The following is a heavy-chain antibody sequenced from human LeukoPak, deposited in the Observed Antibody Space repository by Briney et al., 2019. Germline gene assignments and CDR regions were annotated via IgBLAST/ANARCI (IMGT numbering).Heavy chain of an antibody. CDR1: GFTFSSYG. CDR2: ILYDGSIT. J-gene: IGHJ4*02. D-gene: IGHD5-18*01. Sequence: GRSLRLSCAASGFTFSSYGMHWVRQAPGKGLEWVAVILYDGSITYYADSVKERFTVSRDNSKNTLYLQMNTLRAEDTAVYYCARDLHDRYTFDYWGQGTLVTVSS. V-gene: IGHV3-30*03. CDR3: ARDLHDRYTFDY.